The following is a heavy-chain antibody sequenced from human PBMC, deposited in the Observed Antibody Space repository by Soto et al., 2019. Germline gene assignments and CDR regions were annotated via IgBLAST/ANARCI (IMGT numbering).Heavy chain of an antibody. Sequence: EVQLLESGGGLVQPGGSLRLSCAASGFTFSSYAMNWVRQAPGKGLEGVSAISGSGGSTYYADSVKGRFTISRDSSKNTLYLRMNSLRAEDTAVYYCAKGNSWSPALVLDIWGQGTMVTVSS. V-gene: IGHV3-23*01. CDR2: ISGSGGST. CDR1: GFTFSSYA. D-gene: IGHD1-7*01. J-gene: IGHJ3*02. CDR3: AKGNSWSPALVLDI.